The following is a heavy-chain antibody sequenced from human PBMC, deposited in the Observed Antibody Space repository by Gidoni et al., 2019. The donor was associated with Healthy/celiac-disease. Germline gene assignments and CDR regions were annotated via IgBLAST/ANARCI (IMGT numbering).Heavy chain of an antibody. J-gene: IGHJ5*02. D-gene: IGHD6-6*01. V-gene: IGHV3-30*02. Sequence: QVQLVESGGGVVQPGGSLRLSCAASGFTFSSYGMHWVCQAPGTGLEWVAVIRYDGSNKYYADSVKGRFTIARDNSKNTLYLQMNSLRAEDTAVYYCAKDGEQLVGPWFDPWGQGTLVTVSS. CDR2: IRYDGSNK. CDR3: AKDGEQLVGPWFDP. CDR1: GFTFSSYG.